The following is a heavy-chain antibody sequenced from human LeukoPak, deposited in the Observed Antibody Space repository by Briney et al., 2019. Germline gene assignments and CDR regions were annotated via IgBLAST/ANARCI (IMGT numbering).Heavy chain of an antibody. D-gene: IGHD3-22*01. CDR2: IIPILVIA. CDR1: GGTFSSYA. Sequence: ASVKGSCKASGGTFSSYAISWVRQAPGQGLEWMGRIIPILVIANYAQKLQGRVTMTADKSTSTAYMELSSLRSEDTAVYYWARTSYYYDSSGYYYYWGQGNLVTASS. V-gene: IGHV1-69*04. CDR3: ARTSYYYDSSGYYYY. J-gene: IGHJ4*02.